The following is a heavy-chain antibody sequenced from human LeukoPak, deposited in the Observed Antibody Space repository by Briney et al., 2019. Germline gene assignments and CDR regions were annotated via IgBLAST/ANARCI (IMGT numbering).Heavy chain of an antibody. D-gene: IGHD3-3*01. V-gene: IGHV3-7*01. Sequence: GGSLRLSCPAAGFTFSSYCMSWVRQAPGKVLEWVANIKQDGSEKYYVDSVKGRFNISRDNAKNSLYLQINSLRAEDTAVYYCAAQSGYCDFWSGYSPRPFDYWGQGPLVPVSS. J-gene: IGHJ4*02. CDR2: IKQDGSEK. CDR1: GFTFSSYC. CDR3: AAQSGYCDFWSGYSPRPFDY.